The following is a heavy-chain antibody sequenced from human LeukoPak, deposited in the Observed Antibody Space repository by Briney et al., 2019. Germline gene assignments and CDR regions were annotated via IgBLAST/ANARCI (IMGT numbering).Heavy chain of an antibody. V-gene: IGHV3-53*01. Sequence: ASVKVSFTVSGYTLTELSMHWVRQAPGKGLEWVSVVYTGGNTYYADSVRGRFTISRDNSKNTVYLQMNSLRAEDTAVYYCARGSSINYYDNSGYYSGINYLDYWGQGTLVTVSS. D-gene: IGHD3-22*01. CDR1: GYTLTELS. CDR3: ARGSSINYYDNSGYYSGINYLDY. J-gene: IGHJ4*02. CDR2: VYTGGNT.